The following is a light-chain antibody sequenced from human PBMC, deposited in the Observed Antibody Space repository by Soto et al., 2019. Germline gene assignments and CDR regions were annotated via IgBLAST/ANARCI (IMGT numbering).Light chain of an antibody. V-gene: IGKV3-20*01. J-gene: IGKJ1*01. CDR2: GAS. CDR3: QQYGSSPWT. CDR1: QTVISN. Sequence: EIVLTQSPGTLSLSPGERATLSCRASQTVISNLAWYQQKPGQAPRLLIYGASSRATGFPDRFSGSGSGTDFTLTISRLEPEDSAVYYCQQYGSSPWTFGQGTKVDIK.